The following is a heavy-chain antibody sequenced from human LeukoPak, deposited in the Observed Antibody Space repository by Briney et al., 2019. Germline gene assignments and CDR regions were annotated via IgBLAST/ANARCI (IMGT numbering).Heavy chain of an antibody. CDR1: GGSFSGFY. Sequence: SETPSLTCAVYGGSFSGFYWSWIRQPPGKGLEWIGEINHSGSTYYNPSLKSRVTISEDTSKNQFSLKLTSVTAADTAVYYCATLGEYYDSSGYYYNWGQGTLVTVSS. J-gene: IGHJ4*02. CDR3: ATLGEYYDSSGYYYN. D-gene: IGHD3-22*01. CDR2: INHSGST. V-gene: IGHV4-34*01.